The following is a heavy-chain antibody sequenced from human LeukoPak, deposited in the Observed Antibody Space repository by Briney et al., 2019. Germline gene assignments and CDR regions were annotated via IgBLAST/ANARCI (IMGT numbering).Heavy chain of an antibody. J-gene: IGHJ6*02. Sequence: ASVKVSCKASGYTFTSYGISWVRQAPGQGLEWMGWISAYNGNTNYAQKLQGRVTITADKSTSTAYMELSSLRSEDTAVYYCARDREFWSGYYQEYYYYGMDVWGQGTTVTVSS. V-gene: IGHV1-18*01. CDR3: ARDREFWSGYYQEYYYYGMDV. D-gene: IGHD3-3*01. CDR2: ISAYNGNT. CDR1: GYTFTSYG.